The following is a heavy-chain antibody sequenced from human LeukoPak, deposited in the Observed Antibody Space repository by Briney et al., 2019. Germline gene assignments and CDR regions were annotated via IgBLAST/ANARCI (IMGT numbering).Heavy chain of an antibody. D-gene: IGHD3-3*01. CDR2: IGWNSGSI. CDR3: AKDMRRGGYYDFWSGYSPFDY. CDR1: GFTSDDYA. J-gene: IGHJ4*02. V-gene: IGHV3-9*02. Sequence: GGSLRLSCAASGFTSDDYAMPWVRQAPGKGLEWVSGIGWNSGSIGYADSVKGRFTISRDNAKNSLYLQMNSLRAEDMALYYCAKDMRRGGYYDFWSGYSPFDYWGQGTLVTVSS.